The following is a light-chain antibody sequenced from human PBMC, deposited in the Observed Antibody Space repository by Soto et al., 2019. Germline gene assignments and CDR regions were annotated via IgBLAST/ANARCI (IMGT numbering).Light chain of an antibody. V-gene: IGKV3-20*01. J-gene: IGKJ5*01. Sequence: DIVMTQSPATLSVSPGERAALSCRASQSVRNNLAWYQQKPGQAPRLLIYGASSRATGIPDRLSGSGSGTDFTLTISRLEPEDFAVYYCQQYGSSPITFGQGTRLEIK. CDR1: QSVRNN. CDR2: GAS. CDR3: QQYGSSPIT.